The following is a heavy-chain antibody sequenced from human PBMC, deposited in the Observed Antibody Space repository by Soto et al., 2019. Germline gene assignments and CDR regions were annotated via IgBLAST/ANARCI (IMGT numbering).Heavy chain of an antibody. J-gene: IGHJ4*02. CDR3: ARYYYDTSGYYYDY. V-gene: IGHV4-59*13. Sequence: SETLSLTCTVSGGSISSYYWSWIRQPPGKGLEWIGYIYYNGTTNYNPSLKSRVAMSVGTSKNQFSLKLSSVTAADTAVYYRARYYYDTSGYYYDYWGQGSLVTVSS. CDR2: IYYNGTT. CDR1: GGSISSYY. D-gene: IGHD3-22*01.